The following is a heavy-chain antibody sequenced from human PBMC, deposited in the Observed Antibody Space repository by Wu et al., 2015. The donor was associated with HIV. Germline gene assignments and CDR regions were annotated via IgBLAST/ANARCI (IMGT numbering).Heavy chain of an antibody. CDR1: GYTFTDYY. CDR2: INPNSGGT. D-gene: IGHD3-9*01. V-gene: IGHV1-2*02. Sequence: QVQLIQSGAEVKKPGASVKVSCKASGYTFTDYYIHWVRQAPGQGLEWMGWINPNSGGTNYAQNFEDRVTMTRDTSITTAYMELRSLRSDDTAVYYCARDKRGYDVLTGYYIYFDYWGQGTLVTVSS. J-gene: IGHJ4*02. CDR3: ARDKRGYDVLTGYYIYFDY.